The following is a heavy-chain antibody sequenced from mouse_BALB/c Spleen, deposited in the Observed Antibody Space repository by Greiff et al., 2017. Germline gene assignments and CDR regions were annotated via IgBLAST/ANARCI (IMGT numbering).Heavy chain of an antibody. D-gene: IGHD2-3*01. CDR2: ISSGGSYT. CDR3: ARADGYNAMDY. Sequence: EVKLVESGGGLVKPGGSLKLSCAASGFTFSSYAMSWVRQSPEKRLEWVAEISSGGSYTYYPDTVTGRFTISRDNAKNTLYLEMSSLRSEDTAMYYCARADGYNAMDYWGQGTSVTVSS. CDR1: GFTFSSYA. V-gene: IGHV5-9-4*01. J-gene: IGHJ4*01.